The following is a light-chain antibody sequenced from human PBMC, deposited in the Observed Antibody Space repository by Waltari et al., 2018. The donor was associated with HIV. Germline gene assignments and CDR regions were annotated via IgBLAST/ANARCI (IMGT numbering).Light chain of an antibody. V-gene: IGLV3-21*02. CDR2: DDG. CDR1: NIGAKS. Sequence: SYVLTQPPSVSVAPGQTATMTCGGDNIGAKSVHWYQQKPGQAPVLVVYDDGDRPSEIPERFSGSNSGNTVTLTIRRVEAGDEADYYCQVWDSSSDHVVFGGGTKVTVL. J-gene: IGLJ2*01. CDR3: QVWDSSSDHVV.